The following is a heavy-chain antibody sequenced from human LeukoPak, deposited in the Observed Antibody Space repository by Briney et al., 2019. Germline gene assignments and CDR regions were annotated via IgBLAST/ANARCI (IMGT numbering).Heavy chain of an antibody. J-gene: IGHJ4*02. Sequence: GGSLRLSCAASGFTFSSYAMSWVRQAPGKGREWVSSIRCCRASTFFPGPVEGRFPNSRDNSKNTIEPQMNSLRAEGTAVYYCAKGGVAYTSNHEWGQGTLGSVPS. CDR2: IRCCRAST. CDR1: GFTFSSYA. V-gene: IGHV3-23*01. CDR3: AKGGVAYTSNHE. D-gene: IGHD3-16*01.